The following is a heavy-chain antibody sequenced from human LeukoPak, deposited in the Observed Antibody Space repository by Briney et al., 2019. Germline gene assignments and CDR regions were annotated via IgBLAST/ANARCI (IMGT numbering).Heavy chain of an antibody. V-gene: IGHV3-30*03. CDR3: ARDRDYGSGSYYYGFDP. CDR1: GFTFSSYG. CDR2: ISYDGSDK. J-gene: IGHJ5*02. D-gene: IGHD3-10*01. Sequence: GGSLRLSCAASGFTFSSYGMHWVRQAPGKGLEWVAVISYDGSDKYSADSMKGRFTISRENSKNTVYLQMSSLRDEDTAVYYCARDRDYGSGSYYYGFDPWGQGTLVTVSS.